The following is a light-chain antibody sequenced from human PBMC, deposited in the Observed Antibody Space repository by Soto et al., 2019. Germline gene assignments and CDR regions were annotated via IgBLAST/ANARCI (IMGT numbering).Light chain of an antibody. Sequence: QSALTQPASVSGSPGQSITISCTGTSSDVGGYNYVSWYQQHPGKAPKLMIYEVSNRPSGVSNRFSGSKSGNTAYLTISGLQAEDEADYYCYSYAGDVTFVFGRGTKVTVL. J-gene: IGLJ1*01. V-gene: IGLV2-14*01. CDR2: EVS. CDR1: SSDVGGYNY. CDR3: YSYAGDVTFV.